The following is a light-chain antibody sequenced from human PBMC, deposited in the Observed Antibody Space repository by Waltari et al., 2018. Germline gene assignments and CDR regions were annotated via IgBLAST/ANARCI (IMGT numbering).Light chain of an antibody. V-gene: IGLV2-8*01. Sequence: QSALTQPPSASGSLGQSVTISCTGVSSDAGPFHYFFWYQHHPGEPPRLILYEVAMRPSGVPNRFSGSRSGNTASLIVSGLQADDEADYYCSSYTGDYSPVLFGGGTTLTVL. CDR3: SSYTGDYSPVL. CDR2: EVA. J-gene: IGLJ2*01. CDR1: SSDAGPFHY.